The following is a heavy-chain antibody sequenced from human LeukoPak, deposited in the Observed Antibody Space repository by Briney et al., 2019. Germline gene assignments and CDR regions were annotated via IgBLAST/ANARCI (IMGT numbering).Heavy chain of an antibody. CDR1: GGSISSYY. CDR3: ARGSPLSSSWYWFDP. Sequence: PSETLSLTCTVSGGSISSYYWSWIRQPPGKGLEWIGYIYYSGSTNYNPSLKSRVTISVDTSKNQISLKLSSVTAADTAVYYCARGSPLSSSWYWFDPWGQGTLVTVSS. J-gene: IGHJ5*02. D-gene: IGHD6-13*01. CDR2: IYYSGST. V-gene: IGHV4-59*01.